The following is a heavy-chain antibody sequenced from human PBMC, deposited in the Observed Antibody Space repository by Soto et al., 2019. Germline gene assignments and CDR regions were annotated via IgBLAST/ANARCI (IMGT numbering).Heavy chain of an antibody. CDR1: GYTFTSYD. CDR2: MNPNSGNT. CDR3: ARVVAGTKSYYYYYMDL. V-gene: IGHV1-8*02. J-gene: IGHJ6*03. D-gene: IGHD1-7*01. Sequence: VASVKVSCKASGYTFTSYDINWVRQATGQGLEWMGWMNPNSGNTGYAQKFQGRVTMTRTTSISAAYMELSSLTSEDTAVYYCARVVAGTKSYYYYYMDLWGKGTTVTSP.